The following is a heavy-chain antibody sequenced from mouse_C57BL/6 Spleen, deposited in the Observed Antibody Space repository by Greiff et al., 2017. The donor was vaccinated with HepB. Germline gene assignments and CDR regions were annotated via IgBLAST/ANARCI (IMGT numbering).Heavy chain of an antibody. D-gene: IGHD2-3*01. V-gene: IGHV1-61*01. J-gene: IGHJ2*01. CDR3: AIRRYDAPDY. Sequence: VQLQQPGAELVRPGSSVKLSCKASGYTFTSYWMDWVKQRPGQGLEWIGNIYPSDSETHYNQKFKDKATLTVDKSSSTAYMHLSSLTSEDSAVYYYAIRRYDAPDYWGQGTTLTVSS. CDR2: IYPSDSET. CDR1: GYTFTSYW.